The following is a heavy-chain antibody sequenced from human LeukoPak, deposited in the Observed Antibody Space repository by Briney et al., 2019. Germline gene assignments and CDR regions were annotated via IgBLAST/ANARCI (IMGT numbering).Heavy chain of an antibody. CDR2: ISSSSSYI. J-gene: IGHJ4*02. D-gene: IGHD1-26*01. CDR3: ARDNYSGSYGGYFDY. V-gene: IGHV3-21*01. Sequence: GGSLRLSCAASGFTFSSYSMNWVRQAPGKGLEWVSSISSSSSYIYYADSVKGRFTVSRDNAKNSLYLQMNSLRAEDTAVYYCARDNYSGSYGGYFDYWGQGTLVTVSS. CDR1: GFTFSSYS.